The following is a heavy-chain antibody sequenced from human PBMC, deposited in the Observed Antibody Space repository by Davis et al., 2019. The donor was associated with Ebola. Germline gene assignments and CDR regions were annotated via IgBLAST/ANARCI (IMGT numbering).Heavy chain of an antibody. V-gene: IGHV3-21*01. CDR2: IRSSSNT. CDR1: GFTFSSYS. CDR3: ARVATTFYDFWSGYGSWFDP. J-gene: IGHJ5*02. Sequence: GESLKISCKGSGFTFSSYSIHWVRQAPGKGLEWVSAIRSSSNTFYADSVKGRFSISRDDANNVVFLHMNSLRAEDTAVYFCARVATTFYDFWSGYGSWFDPWGQGTLVSVSS. D-gene: IGHD3-3*01.